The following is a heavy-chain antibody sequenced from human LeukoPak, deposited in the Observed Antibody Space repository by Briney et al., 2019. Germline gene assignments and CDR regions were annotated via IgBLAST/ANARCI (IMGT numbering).Heavy chain of an antibody. Sequence: GGSLRLSCAASGFTFSSYSMNWVRQAPGKGLEWVSPISSSSSYIYYADSVKGRFTISRDNAKNSLYLQMNSLRAEDTAVYYCARDPAAAGTEIDYWGQGTLVTVSS. D-gene: IGHD6-13*01. CDR2: ISSSSSYI. J-gene: IGHJ4*02. CDR1: GFTFSSYS. CDR3: ARDPAAAGTEIDY. V-gene: IGHV3-21*01.